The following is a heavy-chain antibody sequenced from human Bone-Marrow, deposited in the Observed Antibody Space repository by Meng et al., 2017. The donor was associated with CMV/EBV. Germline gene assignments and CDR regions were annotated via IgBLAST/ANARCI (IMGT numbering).Heavy chain of an antibody. CDR3: ARDNIVVVPAAPPYYYYGMDV. CDR2: ISSSSSYI. Sequence: GGSLRLSCAASGFTFSSYSMNWVRQAPGKGLEWVSSISSSSSYIYYADSVKCRFTISRDNAKNSLYLQMNSLRAEDTAVYYCARDNIVVVPAAPPYYYYGMDVWGQGTTVTVSS. J-gene: IGHJ6*02. CDR1: GFTFSSYS. D-gene: IGHD2-2*01. V-gene: IGHV3-21*01.